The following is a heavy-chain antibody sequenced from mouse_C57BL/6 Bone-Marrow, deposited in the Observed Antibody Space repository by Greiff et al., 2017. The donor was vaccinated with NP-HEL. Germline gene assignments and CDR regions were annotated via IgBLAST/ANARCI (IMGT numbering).Heavy chain of an antibody. CDR1: GYTFTDYY. V-gene: IGHV1-19*01. CDR3: ARRIYYGSSDYYAMDY. Sequence: DVKLQESGPVLVKPGASVKMSCKASGYTFTDYYMNWVKQSHGKSLEWIGVINPYNGGTSYNQKFKGKATLTVDKSSSTAYMELNSLTSEDSAVYYCARRIYYGSSDYYAMDYWGQGTSVAVSS. D-gene: IGHD1-1*01. CDR2: INPYNGGT. J-gene: IGHJ4*01.